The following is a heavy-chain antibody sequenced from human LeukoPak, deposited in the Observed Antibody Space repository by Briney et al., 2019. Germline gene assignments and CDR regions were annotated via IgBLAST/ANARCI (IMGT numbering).Heavy chain of an antibody. CDR2: IIPILGIA. CDR3: ARVDIVVVVAATHLHGMDV. J-gene: IGHJ6*02. D-gene: IGHD2-15*01. CDR1: VGTFSSYA. Sequence: GASVKVSCKASVGTFSSYAISWVRQAPGQGLEWLGRIIPILGIANYAQKFQGRVTITADKSTSTAYMELSSLRSEDTAVYYCARVDIVVVVAATHLHGMDVWGQGTTVTVSS. V-gene: IGHV1-69*04.